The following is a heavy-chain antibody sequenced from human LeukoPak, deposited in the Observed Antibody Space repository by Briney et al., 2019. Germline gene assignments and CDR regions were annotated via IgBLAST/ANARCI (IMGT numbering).Heavy chain of an antibody. V-gene: IGHV1-46*03. CDR3: ARENYGGNSAVGY. CDR1: GYTFTSYY. J-gene: IGHJ4*02. CDR2: THPSGGST. Sequence: ASVKVSCKASGYTFTSYYMHWVRQAPGQGLEWMGITHPSGGSTSYAQKFQGRGTMTRDTSTSTVYMELSSLRSEYTAVYYCARENYGGNSAVGYWGQGTLVTVSS. D-gene: IGHD4-23*01.